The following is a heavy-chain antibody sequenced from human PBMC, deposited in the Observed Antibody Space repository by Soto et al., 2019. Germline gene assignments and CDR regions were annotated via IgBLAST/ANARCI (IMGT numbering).Heavy chain of an antibody. CDR3: TLEPVAVIYVAY. Sequence: QVQLVQSGAEVKEPGASVKVSCKASGYTFTTYGISWVRQAPGQGLEWMGWINAYNGNTNYAQNLQGRVTMTTDTAARTTSMAPRRPRPDATDALCCTLEPVAVIYVAYWGLSTPGTVST. J-gene: IGHJ4*02. CDR2: INAYNGNT. V-gene: IGHV1-18*01. D-gene: IGHD3-22*01. CDR1: GYTFTTYG.